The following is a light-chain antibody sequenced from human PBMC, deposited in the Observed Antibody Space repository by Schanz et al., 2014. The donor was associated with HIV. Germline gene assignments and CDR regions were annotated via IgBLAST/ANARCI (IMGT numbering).Light chain of an antibody. CDR1: QSVTSN. J-gene: IGKJ2*01. CDR3: QHYGGPYT. V-gene: IGKV3-15*01. CDR2: GAS. Sequence: EIVMTQSPATLSVSPGERATLSCRASQSVTSNLAWYQQKPGQAPRLLIYGASTRATGIPARFSGSGSGTDFTLTISRLEPEDFAVYYCQHYGGPYTFGQGTKLEIK.